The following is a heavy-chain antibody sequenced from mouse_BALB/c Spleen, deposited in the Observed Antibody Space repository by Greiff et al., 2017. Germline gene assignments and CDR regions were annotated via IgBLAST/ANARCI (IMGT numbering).Heavy chain of an antibody. CDR2: IWAGGST. D-gene: IGHD2-4*01. Sequence: QVQLKESGPGLVAPSQSLSITCTVSGFSLTSYGVHWVRQPPGKGLEWLGVIWAGGSTNYNSALMSRLSISKDNSKSQVFLKMNSLQTDDTAMYYCARRNDYDDVYYAMDYWGQGTSVTVSS. V-gene: IGHV2-9*02. CDR1: GFSLTSYG. CDR3: ARRNDYDDVYYAMDY. J-gene: IGHJ4*01.